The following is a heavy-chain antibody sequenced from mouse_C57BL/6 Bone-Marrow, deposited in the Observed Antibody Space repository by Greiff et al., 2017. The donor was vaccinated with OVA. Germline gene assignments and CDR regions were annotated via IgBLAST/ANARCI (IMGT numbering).Heavy chain of an antibody. J-gene: IGHJ2*01. CDR2: IYPGDGDT. V-gene: IGHV1-80*01. Sequence: VQLQQSGAELVKPGASVKISCKASGYAFSSYWMNWVKQRPGKGLEWIGQIYPGDGDTNYNGKFKGKATLTADKSSSTSEDSAVYFCARGYYWGQGTTLTVSS. CDR3: ARGYY. CDR1: GYAFSSYW.